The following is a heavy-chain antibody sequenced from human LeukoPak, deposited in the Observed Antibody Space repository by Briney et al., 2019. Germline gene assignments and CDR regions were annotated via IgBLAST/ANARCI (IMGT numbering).Heavy chain of an antibody. CDR1: RFTFSCYS. V-gene: IGHV3-30*04. CDR3: ARESYGDFYFDY. D-gene: IGHD4-17*01. Sequence: LGRSLRLSCGASRFTFSCYSMHWVRQAPGKGLEWVALISKDGSITFYVDSVKGRFTISSDNSKDALYLQINSLRNEDTSVYFCARESYGDFYFDYWGQGTLVTVSS. CDR2: ISKDGSIT. J-gene: IGHJ4*02.